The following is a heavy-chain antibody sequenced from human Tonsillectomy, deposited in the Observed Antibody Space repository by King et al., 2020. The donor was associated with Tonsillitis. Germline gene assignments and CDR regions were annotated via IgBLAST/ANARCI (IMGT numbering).Heavy chain of an antibody. CDR2: IGTAGNT. CDR1: GFTFSSFD. J-gene: IGHJ4*02. D-gene: IGHD4-23*01. V-gene: IGHV3-13*01. CDR3: AIALSGLLPPPDY. Sequence: VQLVESGGGLVQPGGSLRLSYAASGFTFSSFDMHWVRQGTGKGLEWVSAIGTAGNTYYSDSVKGRFTVSRENAKDSFYLQMNTLRVEDTAVYYCAIALSGLLPPPDYWRQGPLVTLSS.